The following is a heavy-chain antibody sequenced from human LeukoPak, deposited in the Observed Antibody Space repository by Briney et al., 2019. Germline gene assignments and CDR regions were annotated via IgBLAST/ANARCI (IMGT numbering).Heavy chain of an antibody. Sequence: TGGSLRLSWVASGFIYSDWWMNWVRQAPGKGLEWVANINTDGTGKYYVDSVKGRFTVSRDNTKNSLYLEMASLKAEDTAVYYCTRISLAEGLEFWGQGILVTVSA. D-gene: IGHD3/OR15-3a*01. V-gene: IGHV3-7*01. J-gene: IGHJ4*02. CDR1: GFIYSDWW. CDR3: TRISLAEGLEF. CDR2: INTDGTGK.